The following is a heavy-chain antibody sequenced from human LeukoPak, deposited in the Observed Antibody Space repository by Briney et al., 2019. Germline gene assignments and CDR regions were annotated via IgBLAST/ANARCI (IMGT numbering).Heavy chain of an antibody. CDR2: ISNKGKT. CDR3: AREYYSLSGRNWFDP. Sequence: SETLCLTCTVSGGSISDYYWIWIRQPPGKGLEWVGHISNKGKTNYSPSLNSRVTISVDKSGNQFSLNLSSVTAADTAVYYCAREYYSLSGRNWFDPWGQGTLVTVSS. V-gene: IGHV4-59*01. J-gene: IGHJ5*02. D-gene: IGHD3-10*01. CDR1: GGSISDYY.